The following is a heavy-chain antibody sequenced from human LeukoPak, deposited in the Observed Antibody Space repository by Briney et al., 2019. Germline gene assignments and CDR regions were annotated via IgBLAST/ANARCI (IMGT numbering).Heavy chain of an antibody. V-gene: IGHV4-4*07. J-gene: IGHJ6*02. CDR3: ARDRGGALNYGMDV. CDR1: GGSISSFY. D-gene: IGHD1-26*01. CDR2: IYTSGST. Sequence: SETLSLTCTVSGGSISSFYWSWIRQPAGKGLEWIGRIYTSGSTNYNPSLKSRVTISVDTSKNQFSLKLSSVTAADTAVYYCARDRGGALNYGMDVWGQGTTVTVSS.